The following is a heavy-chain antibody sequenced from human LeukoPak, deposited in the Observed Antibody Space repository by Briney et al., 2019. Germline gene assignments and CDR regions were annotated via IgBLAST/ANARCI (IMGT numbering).Heavy chain of an antibody. CDR1: GVSISNYY. D-gene: IGHD3-16*01. CDR3: ARDLSDTRGGYFDY. V-gene: IGHV4-59*01. Sequence: PSETLPLTCTVSGVSISNYYWSWIRQPPGRGLEWIGYMYYIGSTNYNPSLKSRVTISVDTSKNQFSLKLSSVTAADTAVYFCARDLSDTRGGYFDYWGQGTLVTVSS. J-gene: IGHJ4*02. CDR2: MYYIGST.